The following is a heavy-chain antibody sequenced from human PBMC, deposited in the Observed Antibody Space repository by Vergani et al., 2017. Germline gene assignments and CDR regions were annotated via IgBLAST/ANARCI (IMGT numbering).Heavy chain of an antibody. D-gene: IGHD3-10*01. Sequence: QVQLVQSGDEVKKPGASVKVSCKVSGYTLTELYMHGVRRAPGKGLAWMGGFDPEDGETIYAKRFQGRVTMTEDTSTDTAYMELSSLRSEDTAVYYCATPNYYAGVYYFDYWGQGTLVTVSS. CDR1: GYTLTELY. V-gene: IGHV1-24*01. CDR2: FDPEDGET. CDR3: ATPNYYAGVYYFDY. J-gene: IGHJ4*02.